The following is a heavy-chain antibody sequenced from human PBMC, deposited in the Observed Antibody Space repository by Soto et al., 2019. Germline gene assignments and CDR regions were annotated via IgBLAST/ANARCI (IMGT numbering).Heavy chain of an antibody. J-gene: IGHJ6*03. CDR1: GDSVTSHY. CDR2: MHYTGFS. Sequence: SETLSLTCSFSGDSVTSHYLTWIRQSPEKGLEWIGYMHYTGFSHYNPSLKSRLTISVDRSKNQFTLQLTSVTAEDTAVYYCARLPNSSSWYGGDYYYYMDVWGKGTTVTVSS. CDR3: ARLPNSSSWYGGDYYYYMDV. D-gene: IGHD6-13*01. V-gene: IGHV4-59*02.